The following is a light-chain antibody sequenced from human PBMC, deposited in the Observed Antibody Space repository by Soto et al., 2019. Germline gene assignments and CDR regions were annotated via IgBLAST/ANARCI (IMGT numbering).Light chain of an antibody. CDR3: QQRSNWPPVIT. Sequence: EIVLTQSPATLSLSPGERATLSCRASQTFSSHLAWYQQKPGQAPRLLLYDASQRATGIPATFSGRGSGTDFTLTISSLEPEDFAVYYCQQRSNWPPVITFGQGTRLEIK. CDR2: DAS. CDR1: QTFSSH. J-gene: IGKJ5*01. V-gene: IGKV3-11*01.